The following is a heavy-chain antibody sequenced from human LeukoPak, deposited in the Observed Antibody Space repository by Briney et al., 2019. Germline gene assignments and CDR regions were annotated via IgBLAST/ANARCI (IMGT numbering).Heavy chain of an antibody. Sequence: SETLSLTCAVYGGSFSGYYWSWIRQPPGKGLEWIGEINHSGSTNYNPSLKSRVTISVDTSKNQFSLKLSSVTAADTAVHYCASTSIAARTLGYYYMDVWGKGTTVTVSS. CDR2: INHSGST. CDR1: GGSFSGYY. V-gene: IGHV4-34*01. D-gene: IGHD6-6*01. J-gene: IGHJ6*03. CDR3: ASTSIAARTLGYYYMDV.